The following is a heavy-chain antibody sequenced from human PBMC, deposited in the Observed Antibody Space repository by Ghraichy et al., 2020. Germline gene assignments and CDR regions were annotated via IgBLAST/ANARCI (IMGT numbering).Heavy chain of an antibody. Sequence: GGSLRLSCVGSDFAFGSYSMNWVRQSPGKGLEWLSYITNGGRTIFYADSVKGRFTISRDNAQNSLFLQMTSLTDEDTAVYYCARGSRVVRFYYYDGMDVWGQGTTVTVSS. J-gene: IGHJ6*02. CDR3: ARGSRVVRFYYYDGMDV. V-gene: IGHV3-48*02. D-gene: IGHD4-23*01. CDR2: ITNGGRTI. CDR1: DFAFGSYS.